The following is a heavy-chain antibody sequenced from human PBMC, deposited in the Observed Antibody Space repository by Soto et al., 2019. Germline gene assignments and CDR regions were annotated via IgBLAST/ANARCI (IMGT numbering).Heavy chain of an antibody. CDR3: ARHDNMTLGVTYFDY. Sequence: QVQLQESGPGLVKPSETLSLTCSVSGDSVSSNKWWRWVRQPPGKGLEWIGEIYHSGSVHYNPSFKSRAAMSVDKYTNEFFLQLTPVTAADTAVYYCARHDNMTLGVTYFDYWGQGTLVTVSS. CDR1: GDSVSSNKW. V-gene: IGHV4-4*02. CDR2: IYHSGSV. J-gene: IGHJ4*02. D-gene: IGHD3-10*01.